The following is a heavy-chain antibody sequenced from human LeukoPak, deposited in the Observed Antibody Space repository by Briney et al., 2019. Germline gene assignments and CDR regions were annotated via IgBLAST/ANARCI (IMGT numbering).Heavy chain of an antibody. CDR3: ASKRGYYGDYGMNWFDP. CDR1: GASITTYY. D-gene: IGHD4-17*01. V-gene: IGHV4-59*05. Sequence: KPSETLSLTCTVSGASITTYYWSWIRQPPGKGLEWIGSIYYSGSTYYNPSLKSRVTISVDTSKNQFSLKLSSVTAADTAVYYCASKRGYYGDYGMNWFDPWGQGTLVTVSS. CDR2: IYYSGST. J-gene: IGHJ5*02.